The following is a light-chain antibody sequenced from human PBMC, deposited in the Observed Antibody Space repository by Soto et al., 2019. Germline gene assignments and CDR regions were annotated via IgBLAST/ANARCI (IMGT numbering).Light chain of an antibody. CDR2: EGS. V-gene: IGLV2-23*01. CDR3: YAYAGENLYV. J-gene: IGLJ1*01. Sequence: QSVLTQPASMSGSPGQSITISCSGTTYGFETYNQVSWYQQHPGKAPKILIYEGSKRPSGVSNRFSGSKSGNTASLTISGLQAEDESDYYCYAYAGENLYVFGTGTKVTVL. CDR1: TYGFETYNQ.